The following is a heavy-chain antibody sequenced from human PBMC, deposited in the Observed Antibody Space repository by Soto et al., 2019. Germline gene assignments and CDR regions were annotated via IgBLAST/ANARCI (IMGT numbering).Heavy chain of an antibody. CDR1: GFTFSSYG. J-gene: IGHJ4*02. D-gene: IGHD1-26*01. V-gene: IGHV3-30*18. CDR2: ISYDGSNK. CDR3: AKDGGSGRYYYFDY. Sequence: RLSCAASGFTFSSYGMHWVRQAPGKGLEWVAVISYDGSNKYYVDSVKGRFTISRDNSKNTLYLQMNSLRAEDTAVYYCAKDGGSGRYYYFDYWGQGTLVTVYS.